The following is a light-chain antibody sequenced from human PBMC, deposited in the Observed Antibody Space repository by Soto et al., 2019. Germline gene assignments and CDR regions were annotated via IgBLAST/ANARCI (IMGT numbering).Light chain of an antibody. Sequence: DIQMTQSPYTLSASVGDRVTITCRASQSISSWLAWYQQKPGKAPKLLIYDASSLESGVQSRFSGSGSGTEFTLTIRSLQPDDFATYHCQQYNSYSGTFGQGTKVDIK. CDR3: QQYNSYSGT. V-gene: IGKV1-5*01. J-gene: IGKJ1*01. CDR2: DAS. CDR1: QSISSW.